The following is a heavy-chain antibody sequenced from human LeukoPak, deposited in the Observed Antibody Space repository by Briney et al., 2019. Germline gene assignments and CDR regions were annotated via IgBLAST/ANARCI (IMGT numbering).Heavy chain of an antibody. CDR1: GYTFTSYY. V-gene: IGHV1-46*01. Sequence: GASVKVSCKASGYTFTSYYMRWVRQAPGQGLEWMGIINPSGGSTSYAQKFQGRVTMTRDTSISTAYMELSRLRSDDTAVYYCAREFSVAHPHLDYWGQGTLVTVSS. D-gene: IGHD4-23*01. CDR3: AREFSVAHPHLDY. J-gene: IGHJ4*02. CDR2: INPSGGST.